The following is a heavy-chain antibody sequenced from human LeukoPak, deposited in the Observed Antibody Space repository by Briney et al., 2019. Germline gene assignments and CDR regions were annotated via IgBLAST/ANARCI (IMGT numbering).Heavy chain of an antibody. Sequence: MPSETLSLTCAVYGGSFSGYYWSWIRQPPVKGLEWIGEINHSGSTNYNPSLKSRVTISVDTSKNQFSLKLSSVTAADTAVYYCARGIHRMQPSDYWGQGTLVTVSS. CDR1: GGSFSGYY. CDR2: INHSGST. J-gene: IGHJ4*02. D-gene: IGHD5-18*01. CDR3: ARGIHRMQPSDY. V-gene: IGHV4-34*01.